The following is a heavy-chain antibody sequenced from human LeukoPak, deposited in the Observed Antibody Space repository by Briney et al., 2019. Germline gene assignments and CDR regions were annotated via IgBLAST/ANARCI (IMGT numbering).Heavy chain of an antibody. CDR1: GGSLSSTTYY. Sequence: SETLSLTCTVSGGSLSSTTYYWGWIRQPPGKGLEWIGTIYHSGSTYYNASLESRVTISVDTSKNQFSLKLSSVTAADTAVYYCARAYSSSWYFNWFDPWGQGTLVTVSS. CDR3: ARAYSSSWYFNWFDP. J-gene: IGHJ5*02. CDR2: IYHSGST. V-gene: IGHV4-39*07. D-gene: IGHD6-13*01.